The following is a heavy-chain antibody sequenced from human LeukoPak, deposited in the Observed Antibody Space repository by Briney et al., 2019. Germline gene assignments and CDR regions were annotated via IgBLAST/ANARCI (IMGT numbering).Heavy chain of an antibody. J-gene: IGHJ5*02. CDR2: INPNSGGT. CDR3: ATGLYGSGSYFDP. D-gene: IGHD3-10*01. CDR1: GYTFTGYY. Sequence: GASVTVSCKASGYTFTGYYMHWVRQAPGQGLEWMGWINPNSGGTNYAQKFQGWVTMTRDTSISTAYMELSRLRSDDTAVYYCATGLYGSGSYFDPWGQGTLVTVSS. V-gene: IGHV1-2*04.